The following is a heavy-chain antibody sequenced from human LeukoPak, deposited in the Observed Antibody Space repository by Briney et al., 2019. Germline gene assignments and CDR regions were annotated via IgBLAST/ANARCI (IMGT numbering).Heavy chain of an antibody. J-gene: IGHJ5*02. V-gene: IGHV1-69*05. CDR1: GGTFSSYA. Sequence: SVKVSCKASGGTFSSYAISWVRQAPGQGLEWMGRIIPIFGTANYAQKFQGRVTITTDESTSTAYMELSSLRSEDTAVYYCARGGEYDFWSGYINWFDPWGQGTLDTVSS. CDR2: IIPIFGTA. CDR3: ARGGEYDFWSGYINWFDP. D-gene: IGHD3-3*01.